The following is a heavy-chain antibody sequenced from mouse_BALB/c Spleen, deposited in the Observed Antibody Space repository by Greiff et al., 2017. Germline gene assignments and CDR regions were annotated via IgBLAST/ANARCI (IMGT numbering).Heavy chain of an antibody. V-gene: IGHV1-80*01. CDR3: ARSEYGNYIDY. Sequence: VKLQESGAELVRPGSSVKISCKASGYAFSSYWMNWVKQRPGQGLEWIGQIYPGDGDTNYNGKFKGKATLTADKSSSTAYMQLSSLTSEDSAVYFCARSEYGNYIDYWGQGTTLTVSS. CDR2: IYPGDGDT. CDR1: GYAFSSYW. D-gene: IGHD2-10*02. J-gene: IGHJ2*01.